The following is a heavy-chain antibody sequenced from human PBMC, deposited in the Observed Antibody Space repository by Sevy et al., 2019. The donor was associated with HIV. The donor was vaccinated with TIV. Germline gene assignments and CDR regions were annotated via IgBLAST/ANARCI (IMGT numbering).Heavy chain of an antibody. CDR3: AGAGMSVDGTYWYLDL. D-gene: IGHD6-19*01. J-gene: IGHJ2*01. CDR2: IYYTGST. Sequence: SETLSLTCTVSAGSISSYYWNWIRQSPEKGLEWIGYIYYTGSTNYNPSLKSRVTISVDTSKNQFSLKLSSVTAADTAVYFCAGAGMSVDGTYWYLDLWGRGTLVTVSS. CDR1: AGSISSYY. V-gene: IGHV4-59*01.